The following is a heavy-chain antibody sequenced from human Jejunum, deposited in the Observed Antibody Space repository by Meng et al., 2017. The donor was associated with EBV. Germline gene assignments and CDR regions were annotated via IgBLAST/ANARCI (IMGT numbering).Heavy chain of an antibody. J-gene: IGHJ4*02. Sequence: HRQASGPGLVSPSETLSPTCTVSGDSITGSDYYWGWIRQPPGKGLNWVGTIYYSGSPSYNPSLKSRVTISLDTSKSQFSLKLTSVTAADTALYYCARGAYFSSSWYYFDYWGQGTLVTVSS. CDR3: ARGAYFSSSWYYFDY. CDR1: GDSITGSDYY. D-gene: IGHD6-13*01. V-gene: IGHV4-39*07. CDR2: IYYSGSP.